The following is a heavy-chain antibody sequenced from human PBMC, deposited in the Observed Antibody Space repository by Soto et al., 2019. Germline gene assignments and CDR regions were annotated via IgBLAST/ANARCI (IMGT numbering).Heavy chain of an antibody. CDR2: IYWDDDK. V-gene: IGHV2-5*02. CDR3: AHPVAGTLDYFDY. CDR1: VFSPNTSGVG. Sequence: SCATLVKPPPSPPLTLPLSVFSPNTSGVGVGWVPPPPGKALEWLALIYWDDDKRYSPSLKSRLTITKDTSKNQVVLTMTNMDPVDTATYYCAHPVAGTLDYFDYWGQGTLVTVSS. J-gene: IGHJ4*02. D-gene: IGHD6-19*01.